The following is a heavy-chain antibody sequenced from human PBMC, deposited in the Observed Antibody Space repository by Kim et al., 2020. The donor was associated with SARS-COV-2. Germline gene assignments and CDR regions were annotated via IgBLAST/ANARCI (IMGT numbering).Heavy chain of an antibody. CDR1: GFSLSTSGVG. J-gene: IGHJ4*02. Sequence: SGPTLVNPTQTLTLTCTFSGFSLSTSGVGVGWIRQPPGKALEWLALIYWDDDKRYSPSLKSRLTITKDTSKNQVVLTMTNMDPVDTATYYCALPPINWNYPVIFDYWGQGTLVTVSS. CDR2: IYWDDDK. CDR3: ALPPINWNYPVIFDY. V-gene: IGHV2-5*02. D-gene: IGHD1-7*01.